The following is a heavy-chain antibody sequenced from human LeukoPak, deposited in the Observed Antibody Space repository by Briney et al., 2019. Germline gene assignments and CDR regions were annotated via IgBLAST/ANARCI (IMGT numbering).Heavy chain of an antibody. CDR1: GFTFTNSA. Sequence: SVKVSCKAYGFTFTNSAVQWVRQARGQRLEWIGWIVVGSGNTNYAQKFQERVTISRDMSTSTAYMELSSLRSEDTAVYYCAAGPYNWNYDGYFDLWGRGPLVTVSS. CDR2: IVVGSGNT. J-gene: IGHJ2*01. CDR3: AAGPYNWNYDGYFDL. D-gene: IGHD1-7*01. V-gene: IGHV1-58*01.